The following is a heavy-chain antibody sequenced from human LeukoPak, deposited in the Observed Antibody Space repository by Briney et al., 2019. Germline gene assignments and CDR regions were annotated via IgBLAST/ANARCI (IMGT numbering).Heavy chain of an antibody. CDR2: ISTSSSYI. CDR3: AKDGEYCSGGSCSFFDY. D-gene: IGHD2-15*01. CDR1: GFTFSSYS. J-gene: IGHJ4*02. Sequence: GGSLRLSCAASGFTFSSYSMNWVRQAPGEGLEWVSSISTSSSYIYYADSVKGRFIISRDNAKKSLYLQMNSLRAEDTAVYHCAKDGEYCSGGSCSFFDYWGQGTLVTVSS. V-gene: IGHV3-21*01.